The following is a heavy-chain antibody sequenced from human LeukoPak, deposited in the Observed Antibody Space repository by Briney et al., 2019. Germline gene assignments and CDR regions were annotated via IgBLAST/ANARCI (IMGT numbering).Heavy chain of an antibody. CDR2: ISGTGIYI. CDR3: AKDTVRGDFDY. Sequence: GGSLRLSCAASGLTFSSYAMSWVRQAPGKGLVWVSAISGTGIYIYHADSVKGRFTISRDNSKNTLYLQMNSLRVEDTAIYYCAKDTVRGDFDYWGQGTQVTVSS. V-gene: IGHV3-23*01. J-gene: IGHJ4*02. CDR1: GLTFSSYA. D-gene: IGHD3-10*01.